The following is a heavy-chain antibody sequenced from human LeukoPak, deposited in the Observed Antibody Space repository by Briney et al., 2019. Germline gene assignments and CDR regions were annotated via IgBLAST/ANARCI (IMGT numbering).Heavy chain of an antibody. Sequence: GASVKVSCKASGGTFSSYAISWVRQAPGQGLEWMGGIMPIFGTANYAQKFQGRVTITADESTSTAYMELSSLRSEDTAVYYCARDLPAAMRRDYYYYMDVWGKGTTVTVSS. J-gene: IGHJ6*03. V-gene: IGHV1-69*13. D-gene: IGHD2-2*01. CDR3: ARDLPAAMRRDYYYYMDV. CDR2: IMPIFGTA. CDR1: GGTFSSYA.